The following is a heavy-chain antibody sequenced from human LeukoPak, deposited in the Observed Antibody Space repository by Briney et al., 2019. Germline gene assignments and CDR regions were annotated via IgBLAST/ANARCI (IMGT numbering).Heavy chain of an antibody. J-gene: IGHJ4*02. CDR2: INTDGSST. D-gene: IGHD5-24*01. CDR1: GFTFSSYW. Sequence: PGGSLRLSCAASGFTFSSYWMHWVRQAPGKGLVWVSRINTDGSSTSYADSVKGRFTISRDNAKNTLYPQMNSLRAEDTAMYYCARDSGLGGYNFPDDYFDYWGQGTLVTVSS. V-gene: IGHV3-74*01. CDR3: ARDSGLGGYNFPDDYFDY.